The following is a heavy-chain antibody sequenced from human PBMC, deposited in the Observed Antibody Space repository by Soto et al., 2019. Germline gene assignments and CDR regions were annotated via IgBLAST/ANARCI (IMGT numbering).Heavy chain of an antibody. CDR2: INPNSVGT. CDR3: ARGFDYPYYGMDV. D-gene: IGHD3-9*01. J-gene: IGHJ6*02. CDR1: GYTFTGHY. V-gene: IGHV1-2*02. Sequence: ASVKVSCKASGYTFTGHYMHWVRQAPGQGLEWMGWINPNSVGTNYAQKFQGRVTITADESTSTAYMELSSLRSEDTAVYHCARGFDYPYYGMDVWGQGTTVTVSS.